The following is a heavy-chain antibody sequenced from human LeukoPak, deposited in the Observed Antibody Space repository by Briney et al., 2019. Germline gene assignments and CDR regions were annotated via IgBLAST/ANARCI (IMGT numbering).Heavy chain of an antibody. CDR1: GGSISSESDY. Sequence: SETLSLTCTVSGGSISSESDYWSWIRQPAGKALEWIGRINTSGNINYNPFLKSRVTLSVDTSNNQFSLKLSSLTAADTAVYYCARGLSSSWYWFDTWGQGTLVTVSS. V-gene: IGHV4-61*02. J-gene: IGHJ5*02. CDR2: INTSGNI. D-gene: IGHD6-13*01. CDR3: ARGLSSSWYWFDT.